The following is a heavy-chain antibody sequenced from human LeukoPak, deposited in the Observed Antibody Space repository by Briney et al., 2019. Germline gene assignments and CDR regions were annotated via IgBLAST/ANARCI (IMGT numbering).Heavy chain of an antibody. J-gene: IGHJ6*03. V-gene: IGHV4-39*07. CDR3: ARVNGWYSGSYLLTGCYYYMDV. D-gene: IGHD1-26*01. Sequence: PSETLSLTCTVSGGSISSSPYYWGWIRQPPGKGLEWIGSIYYSGTTHYNPSLESRVTISVDTSKNQFSLKLSSVTAADTAVYYCARVNGWYSGSYLLTGCYYYMDVWGKGTTATVSS. CDR2: IYYSGTT. CDR1: GGSISSSPYY.